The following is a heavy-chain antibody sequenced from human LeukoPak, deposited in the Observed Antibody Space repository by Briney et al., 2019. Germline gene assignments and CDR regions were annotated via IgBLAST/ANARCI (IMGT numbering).Heavy chain of an antibody. V-gene: IGHV4-34*01. D-gene: IGHD3-10*01. CDR2: INHSGST. CDR1: GGSFSGYY. Sequence: PSETLSLTCAVYGGSFSGYYWSWIRQPPGKGLEWIGEINHSGSTNYNPSLKSRVTISVDTSKNQFSLKLSSVTAADTAVYYCAGSRAYYYGSGSISLYYGMDVWGQGTTVTVSS. J-gene: IGHJ6*02. CDR3: AGSRAYYYGSGSISLYYGMDV.